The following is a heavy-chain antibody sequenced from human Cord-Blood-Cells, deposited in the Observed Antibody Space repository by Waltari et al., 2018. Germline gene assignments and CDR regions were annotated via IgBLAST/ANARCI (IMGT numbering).Heavy chain of an antibody. Sequence: QVQLVQSGAEVKKPGASVKVSCKASGYPFTSYDINWVRQATGQGLEWMGWMNPNSGNTGYAQKFQGRVTMTRNTSISTAYMELSSLRSEDTAVYYCARGRKFSSWYHNYYYYGMDVWGQGTTVTVSS. V-gene: IGHV1-8*01. CDR3: ARGRKFSSWYHNYYYYGMDV. CDR2: MNPNSGNT. D-gene: IGHD6-13*01. CDR1: GYPFTSYD. J-gene: IGHJ6*02.